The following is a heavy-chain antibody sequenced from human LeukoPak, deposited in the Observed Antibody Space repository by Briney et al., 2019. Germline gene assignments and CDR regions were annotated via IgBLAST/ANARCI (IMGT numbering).Heavy chain of an antibody. Sequence: PGGSLRLSCAASGFTFSDHYMDWVRQAPGKGLEWVGRTRKKTNSYTTEYAASVKGRFTISRDDSKNSLYLQMNSLRAEDTAVYYCAKTQLRYFDWPTVGYWGQGTLVTVSS. CDR3: AKTQLRYFDWPTVGY. CDR1: GFTFSDHY. V-gene: IGHV3-72*01. CDR2: TRKKTNSYTT. D-gene: IGHD3-9*01. J-gene: IGHJ4*02.